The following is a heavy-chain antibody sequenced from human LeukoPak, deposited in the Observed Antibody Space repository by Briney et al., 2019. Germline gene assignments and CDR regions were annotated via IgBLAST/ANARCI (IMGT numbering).Heavy chain of an antibody. CDR2: INHSGST. V-gene: IGHV4-34*01. J-gene: IGHJ4*02. CDR1: GGSFSGYY. D-gene: IGHD5-24*01. CDR3: ASHRRDGYNF. Sequence: SETLSLTCAVYGGSFSGYYWSWTRQPPGKGLEWIGEINHSGSTNYNPSLKSRVTISVDTFKNQFSLKLSSVTAADTAVYYCASHRRDGYNFWGQGTLVTVSS.